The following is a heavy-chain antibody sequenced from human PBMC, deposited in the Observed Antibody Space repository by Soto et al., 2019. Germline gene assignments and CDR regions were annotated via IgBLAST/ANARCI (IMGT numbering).Heavy chain of an antibody. CDR3: ARGRFHCSSTSCYPDFNWFDP. J-gene: IGHJ5*02. CDR2: IYYSGST. Sequence: SETLSLTCTVSGGSISSGDYYWSWIRQPPGKGLEWIGYIYYSGSTYCNPSLKSRVTISVDTSKNQFSLKLSSVTAADTAVYYCARGRFHCSSTSCYPDFNWFDPWGQGTLVTV. CDR1: GGSISSGDYY. V-gene: IGHV4-30-4*01. D-gene: IGHD2-2*01.